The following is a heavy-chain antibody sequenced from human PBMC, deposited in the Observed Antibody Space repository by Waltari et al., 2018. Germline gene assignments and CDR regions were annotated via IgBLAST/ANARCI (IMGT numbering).Heavy chain of an antibody. CDR2: IIPIFGTA. D-gene: IGHD6-19*01. J-gene: IGHJ6*02. CDR3: ATLAVAGTFDYYYGMDV. Sequence: QVQLVQSGAEVKKPGSSVTVSCKASGGTFSSYAISWVRQAPGQGLEWLGGIIPIFGTANYAQKFQGRVTITTDESTSTAYMELSSLRSEDTAVYYCATLAVAGTFDYYYGMDVWGQGTTVTVSS. V-gene: IGHV1-69*05. CDR1: GGTFSSYA.